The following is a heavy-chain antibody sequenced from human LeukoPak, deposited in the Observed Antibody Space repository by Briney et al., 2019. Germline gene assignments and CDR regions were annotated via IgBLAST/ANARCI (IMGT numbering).Heavy chain of an antibody. Sequence: ASVKVSCKASGYTFTGYYMHWVRQAPGQGLEWMGWINPNSGGTNYAQKFQGWVTMTRGTSISTAYMELSRLRSDDTAVYYCARVSTKGYCSSTSCYGGVGWFDPWGQGTLVTVSS. J-gene: IGHJ5*02. CDR1: GYTFTGYY. D-gene: IGHD2-2*01. CDR3: ARVSTKGYCSSTSCYGGVGWFDP. CDR2: INPNSGGT. V-gene: IGHV1-2*04.